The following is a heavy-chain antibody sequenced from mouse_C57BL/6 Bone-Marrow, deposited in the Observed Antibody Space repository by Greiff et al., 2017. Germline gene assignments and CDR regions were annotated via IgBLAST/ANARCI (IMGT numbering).Heavy chain of an antibody. CDR3: ARLYYYGRTYYFDY. CDR1: GYTFTSYW. V-gene: IGHV1-69*01. CDR2: IDPSDSYT. D-gene: IGHD1-1*01. J-gene: IGHJ2*01. Sequence: QVQLQQPGAELVMPGASVKLSCKASGYTFTSYWMHWVKQRPGQGLEWIGEIDPSDSYTNYNQKFKGKSTLTVDKSSSTAYMHLSSLTSEDAAVYYCARLYYYGRTYYFDYWGQGTTLTVSS.